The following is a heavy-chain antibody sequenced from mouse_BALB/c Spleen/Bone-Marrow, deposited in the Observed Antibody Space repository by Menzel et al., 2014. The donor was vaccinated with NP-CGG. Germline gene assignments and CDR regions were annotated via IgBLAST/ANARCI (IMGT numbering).Heavy chain of an antibody. J-gene: IGHJ2*01. V-gene: IGHV1-80*01. CDR3: ARGGISLDS. CDR2: IYPGDGDT. CDR1: GYVFSTYW. Sequence: VQLVESGAELVRPGSSVKIPCESSGYVFSTYWINWVKQRPGQGLEWIGQIYPGDGDTDYNGKFKDKATLTADKSSNTAYMQLSSLTSEESAVYFCARGGISLDSWGQGPTPTDSS.